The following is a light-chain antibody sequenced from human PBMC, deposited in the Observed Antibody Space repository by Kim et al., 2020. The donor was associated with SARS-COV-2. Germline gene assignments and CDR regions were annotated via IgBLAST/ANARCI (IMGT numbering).Light chain of an antibody. J-gene: IGLJ1*01. CDR3: QAWDSSTQTYV. V-gene: IGLV3-1*01. CDR2: QDN. CDR1: TLGDKY. Sequence: PEQTATNACSGHTLGDKYVSWYQQKPGQSPLVVIYQDNQRPSGIPERFSGSHSGTTATLTISGTQAMDEADYYCQAWDSSTQTYVFGTGTKVTVL.